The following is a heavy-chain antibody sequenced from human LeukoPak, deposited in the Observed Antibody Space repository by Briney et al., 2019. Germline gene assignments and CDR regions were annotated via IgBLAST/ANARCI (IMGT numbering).Heavy chain of an antibody. CDR2: ISYDGSNK. CDR3: AKDFLGTYYDYVWGSYRYTGFDY. V-gene: IGHV3-30*18. J-gene: IGHJ4*02. D-gene: IGHD3-16*02. CDR1: GFTFSSYG. Sequence: GGSLRLSCAASGFTFSSYGMHWVRQAPGKGLEWVAVISYDGSNKYYADSVKGRFTISRDNSKNTVYLQMNSLRAEDTAVYYCAKDFLGTYYDYVWGSYRYTGFDYWGQGTLVTVSS.